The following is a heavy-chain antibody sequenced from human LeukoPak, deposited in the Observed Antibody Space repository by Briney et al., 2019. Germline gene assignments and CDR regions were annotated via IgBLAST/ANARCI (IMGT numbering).Heavy chain of an antibody. D-gene: IGHD3-10*01. V-gene: IGHV3-21*01. CDR2: ISSGSTCI. CDR3: TREGVDVFDI. Sequence: GGSLRLSCAASGFTFSSYSMNWVRQAPGKGLEWVSSISSGSTCIYYADSVKGRFTISRDNTKNSLYLQMNSLRAEDTAVYYFTREGVDVFDIWGQGTMVTVSS. CDR1: GFTFSSYS. J-gene: IGHJ3*02.